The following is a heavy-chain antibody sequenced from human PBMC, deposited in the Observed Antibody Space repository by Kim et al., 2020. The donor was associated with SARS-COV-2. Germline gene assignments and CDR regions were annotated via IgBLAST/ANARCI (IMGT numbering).Heavy chain of an antibody. D-gene: IGHD1-26*01. CDR2: IWYDGSNK. J-gene: IGHJ4*02. V-gene: IGHV3-33*01. CDR3: ARDIDLGATGNFDY. Sequence: GGSLRLSCAASGFTFSSYGMHWVRQAPGKGLEWVAVIWYDGSNKYYADSVKGRFTISRDNSKNTLYLQMNSLRAEDTAVYYCARDIDLGATGNFDYWGQGTLVTVSS. CDR1: GFTFSSYG.